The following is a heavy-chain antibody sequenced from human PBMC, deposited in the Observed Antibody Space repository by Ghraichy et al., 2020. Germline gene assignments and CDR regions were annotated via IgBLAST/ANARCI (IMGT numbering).Heavy chain of an antibody. V-gene: IGHV3-21*01. CDR1: GFTFSSYS. J-gene: IGHJ6*02. D-gene: IGHD4-23*01. CDR3: ARSRTPKLTLVDV. Sequence: GGSLRLSCAASGFTFSSYSMNWVRQAPGKGLEWVSSISSSSSYIYYADSVKGRFTISRDNAKNSLYLQMNSLRAEDTAVYYCARSRTPKLTLVDVWGQGTTVTVSS. CDR2: ISSSSSYI.